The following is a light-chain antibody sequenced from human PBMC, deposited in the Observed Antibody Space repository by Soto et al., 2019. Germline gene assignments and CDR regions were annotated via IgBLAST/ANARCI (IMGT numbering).Light chain of an antibody. CDR3: QQYNSYPWT. V-gene: IGKV1-5*03. CDR2: KAS. J-gene: IGKJ1*01. Sequence: DIMITQSPSTLSASVGDRVTITCRASQSISSWLAWYQQKPGKAPKLLIYKASSLESGVPSRFSGSGSGTEFTLTISSLQPDDFATYYCQQYNSYPWTFGQGTKV. CDR1: QSISSW.